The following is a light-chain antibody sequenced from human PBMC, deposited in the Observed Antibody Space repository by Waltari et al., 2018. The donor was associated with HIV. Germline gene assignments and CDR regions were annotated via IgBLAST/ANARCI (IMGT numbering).Light chain of an antibody. CDR3: ATWDDSLSGVV. CDR1: SSNIGSNY. Sequence: QSVLTQPPSASGTPGQRLTIFCSGSSSNIGSNYVFWYQQFPDTAPKLLIYRNNQRPSGVPDRFSGSKSGTSVSLAISGLRSEDEADYYCATWDDSLSGVVFGGGTKLTVL. J-gene: IGLJ2*01. V-gene: IGLV1-47*01. CDR2: RNN.